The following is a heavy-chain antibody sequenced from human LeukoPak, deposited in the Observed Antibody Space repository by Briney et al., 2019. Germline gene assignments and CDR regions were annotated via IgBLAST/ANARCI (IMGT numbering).Heavy chain of an antibody. Sequence: GGSLRLSCAASGFTFSSYAMSWVRQAPGKGLEWVSAISGSGGSTYYADSVKGRFTISRDNSKNTLYLQMNSLRAEDTAVYYCAKAGRKSFSYYYYYMDVWGKGTTVTVSS. V-gene: IGHV3-23*01. CDR3: AKAGRKSFSYYYYYMDV. CDR1: GFTFSSYA. J-gene: IGHJ6*03. CDR2: ISGSGGST.